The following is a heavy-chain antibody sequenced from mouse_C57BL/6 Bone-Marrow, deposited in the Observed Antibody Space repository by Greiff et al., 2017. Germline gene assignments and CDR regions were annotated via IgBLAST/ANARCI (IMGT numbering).Heavy chain of an antibody. Sequence: QVQLQQSGAELARPGASVKLSCKASGYTFTSYGLSWVKQRTGQGLEWIGEIYPRSGNTYYNEKFKGKATLTADKSSSTAYMELRSLTSEDSAVXCCARSGATAWFAYWGQGTLVTVSA. CDR3: ARSGATAWFAY. J-gene: IGHJ3*01. CDR2: IYPRSGNT. D-gene: IGHD3-1*01. V-gene: IGHV1-81*01. CDR1: GYTFTSYG.